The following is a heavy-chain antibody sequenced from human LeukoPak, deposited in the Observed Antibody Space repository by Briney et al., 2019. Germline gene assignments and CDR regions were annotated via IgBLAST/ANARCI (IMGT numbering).Heavy chain of an antibody. Sequence: GASVKVSCKASGGTFSSYAISWVRQAPGQGLEWMGRIIPILSIPDYAQNFQGRVTITADRSTSTAYMELSSLKSDDTAVYYCARSGGGSWYVGMFYWGQGTLVTVSS. CDR1: GGTFSSYA. V-gene: IGHV1-69*04. J-gene: IGHJ4*02. CDR2: IIPILSIP. D-gene: IGHD6-13*01. CDR3: ARSGGGSWYVGMFY.